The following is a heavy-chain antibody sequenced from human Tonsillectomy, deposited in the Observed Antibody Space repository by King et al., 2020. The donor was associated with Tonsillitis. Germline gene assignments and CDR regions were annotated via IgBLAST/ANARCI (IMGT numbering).Heavy chain of an antibody. V-gene: IGHV3-7*03. J-gene: IGHJ5*02. D-gene: IGHD3-10*01. CDR2: IKQDGSEK. CDR1: GFTFRKYW. Sequence: VQLVESGGDLVQPGGSLRLSCAASGFTFRKYWMSWDGPAPGKGLEWVDVIKQDGSEKYDVDSVKGRFTFSRDNRKNLLYLQMNSLRVEDTAVYYCARDWGGAWGQGTLVTVSS. CDR3: ARDWGGA.